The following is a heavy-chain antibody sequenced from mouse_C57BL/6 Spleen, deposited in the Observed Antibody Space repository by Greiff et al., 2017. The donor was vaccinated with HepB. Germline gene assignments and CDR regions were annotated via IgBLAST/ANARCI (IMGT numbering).Heavy chain of an antibody. Sequence: VQLQQSGPELVKPGASVKIPCKASGYTFTDYNMDWVKQSHGKSLEWIGDINPNNGGTIYNQKFKGKATLTVDKSSSTAYMELRSLTSEDTAVYYCARMRGSTMVTTGYYFDYWGQGTTLTVSS. V-gene: IGHV1-18*01. CDR1: GYTFTDYN. CDR3: ARMRGSTMVTTGYYFDY. CDR2: INPNNGGT. J-gene: IGHJ2*01. D-gene: IGHD2-2*01.